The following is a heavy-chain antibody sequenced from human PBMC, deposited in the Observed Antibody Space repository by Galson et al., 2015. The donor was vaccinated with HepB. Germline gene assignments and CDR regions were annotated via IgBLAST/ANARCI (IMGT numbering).Heavy chain of an antibody. V-gene: IGHV1-46*01. J-gene: IGHJ4*02. CDR2: INPSGGST. Sequence: SVKVSCKASGYTFTSYYMHWVRQAPGQGLEWMGIINPSGGSTSYAQKFQGRVTMTRDTSTSTVYMELSSLRSEDTAVYYCARGRFVPAAQYYFDYWGQGTLVTVSS. CDR3: ARGRFVPAAQYYFDY. D-gene: IGHD2-2*01. CDR1: GYTFTSYY.